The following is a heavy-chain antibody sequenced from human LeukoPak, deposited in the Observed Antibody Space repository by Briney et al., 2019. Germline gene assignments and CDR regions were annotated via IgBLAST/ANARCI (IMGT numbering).Heavy chain of an antibody. D-gene: IGHD6-13*01. Sequence: ASVMVSCKASGYTFTGYYMHWVRQAPGQGLEWMGWINPNSGGTNYAQKFQGRVTMTRDTSISTAYMELSRLRSDDTAVYYCARSIAAAGHFDYWGQGTLVTVSS. J-gene: IGHJ4*02. V-gene: IGHV1-2*02. CDR1: GYTFTGYY. CDR2: INPNSGGT. CDR3: ARSIAAAGHFDY.